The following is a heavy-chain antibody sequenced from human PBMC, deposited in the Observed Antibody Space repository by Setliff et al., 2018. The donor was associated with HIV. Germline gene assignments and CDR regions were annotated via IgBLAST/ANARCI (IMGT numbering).Heavy chain of an antibody. CDR3: ARDFSGQQLVGGWFDP. J-gene: IGHJ5*02. CDR1: GYTLTELS. D-gene: IGHD6-13*01. V-gene: IGHV1-24*01. CDR2: FDPEDGET. Sequence: ASVKVSCKISGYTLTELSIHWVRQAPGKGLEWMANFDPEDGETFYAQKFQGRLTMTEDTSTDTAYMELSSLRSDDTAVYYCARDFSGQQLVGGWFDPWGQGTLVTVSS.